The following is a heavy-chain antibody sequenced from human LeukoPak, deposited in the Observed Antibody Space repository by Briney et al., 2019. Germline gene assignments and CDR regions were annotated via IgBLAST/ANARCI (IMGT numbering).Heavy chain of an antibody. CDR2: ISSSSSYI. CDR3: ARDRNMITFGGVIVTIDY. V-gene: IGHV3-21*01. J-gene: IGHJ4*02. D-gene: IGHD3-16*02. CDR1: GFTFSSYS. Sequence: GGSLRLSCAASGFTFSSYSMNWVRQAPGKGLEWVSSISSSSSYIYYADSVKGRFTISRDNAKNSLYLQMNSLRAEDTAVYYCARDRNMITFGGVIVTIDYWGEGTLVTVSS.